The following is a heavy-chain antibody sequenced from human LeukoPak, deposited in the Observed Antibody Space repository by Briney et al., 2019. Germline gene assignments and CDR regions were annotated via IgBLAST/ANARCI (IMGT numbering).Heavy chain of an antibody. J-gene: IGHJ4*02. V-gene: IGHV1-3*01. CDR3: AMLSSSGGSSWDY. D-gene: IGHD2-15*01. CDR1: GYTFTSYA. Sequence: ASVKVSCKASGYTFTSYAMHWVRQAPGQRLEWMGWINAGNGNTKYSQKFQGRVTITGDTSASTAYMELSSLRSEDTAVYYCAMLSSSGGSSWDYWGQGTPVTVSS. CDR2: INAGNGNT.